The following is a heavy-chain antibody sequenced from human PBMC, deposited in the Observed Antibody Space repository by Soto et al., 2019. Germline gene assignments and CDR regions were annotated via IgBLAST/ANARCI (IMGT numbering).Heavy chain of an antibody. Sequence: SETLSLTCTVSGGSISSGGYYWSWIRQHPGKGLEWIGYIYYSGSTYYNPSLKSRVTISVDTSKNQFSLKLSSVTAADTAVYYCARDRGNYYGSGSCWFDPWGQGTLVTVSS. D-gene: IGHD3-10*01. J-gene: IGHJ5*02. CDR1: GGSISSGGYY. CDR3: ARDRGNYYGSGSCWFDP. V-gene: IGHV4-31*03. CDR2: IYYSGST.